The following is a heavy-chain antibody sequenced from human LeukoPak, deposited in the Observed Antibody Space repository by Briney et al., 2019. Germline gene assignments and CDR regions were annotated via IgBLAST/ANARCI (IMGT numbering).Heavy chain of an antibody. D-gene: IGHD3-10*01. CDR2: ISSDGTNK. Sequence: GRSLRLSCAASGFTFSNYGMHWVRQAPGKGLEWVAVISSDGTNKYYADSVKGRFTTSRDNSKNTLYLQMNSLRAEDTAVYYCAKERRITMVRGVSAGMDVWGQGTTVTVSS. CDR3: AKERRITMVRGVSAGMDV. V-gene: IGHV3-30*18. J-gene: IGHJ6*02. CDR1: GFTFSNYG.